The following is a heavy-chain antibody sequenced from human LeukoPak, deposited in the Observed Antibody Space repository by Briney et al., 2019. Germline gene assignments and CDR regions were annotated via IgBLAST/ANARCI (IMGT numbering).Heavy chain of an antibody. CDR1: GYTFTSYG. Sequence: ASVKVSCKASGYTFTSYGISWVRQAPGQGLEWMGWISAYNGNTNYAQKLQGRVTMTTDTSTSTAYMELRSLRSDDTAVYYCARAHYDSSGYCNRVSDYWGQGTLVTVPS. CDR3: ARAHYDSSGYCNRVSDY. D-gene: IGHD3-22*01. CDR2: ISAYNGNT. J-gene: IGHJ4*02. V-gene: IGHV1-18*01.